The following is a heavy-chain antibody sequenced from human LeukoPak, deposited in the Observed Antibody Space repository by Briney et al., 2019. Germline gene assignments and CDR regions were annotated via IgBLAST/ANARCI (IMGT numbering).Heavy chain of an antibody. CDR2: IIPIFGTA. CDR3: ARTRDTYYYYYMDV. D-gene: IGHD5-24*01. CDR1: GGTFSSYA. J-gene: IGHJ6*03. Sequence: ASVKVSCKASGGTFSSYAISWVRQAPGQGLEWTGGIIPIFGTANYAQKFQGRVTITTDESTSTAYMELSSLRSEDTAVYYCARTRDTYYYYYMDVWGKGTTVTVSS. V-gene: IGHV1-69*05.